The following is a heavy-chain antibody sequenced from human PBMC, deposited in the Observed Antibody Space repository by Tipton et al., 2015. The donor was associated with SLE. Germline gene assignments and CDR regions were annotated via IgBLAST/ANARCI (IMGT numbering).Heavy chain of an antibody. CDR1: GGSISSSSHY. V-gene: IGHV4-39*07. CDR2: IYYTGST. D-gene: IGHD3-16*01. CDR3: ARVGLITPDAFDI. J-gene: IGHJ3*02. Sequence: TLSLTCTVSGGSISSSSHYWGWIRQPPGMGLEWIGNIYYTGSTFYNPSLKSRVTLAVDTSKNQFSLKLTSVTAADTAVYYCARVGLITPDAFDIWGQGTLVTVSS.